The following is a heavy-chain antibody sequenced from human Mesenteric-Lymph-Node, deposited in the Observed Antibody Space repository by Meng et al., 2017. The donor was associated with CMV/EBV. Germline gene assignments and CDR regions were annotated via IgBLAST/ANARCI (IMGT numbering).Heavy chain of an antibody. J-gene: IGHJ4*02. V-gene: IGHV3-11*01. CDR1: GFTFSDYY. D-gene: IGHD3-10*01. Sequence: GESLKISCAASGFTFSDYYMSWIRQAPGKGLEWVSYISSSGSTIYYADSVKGRSTISMDNTKNSLYLQMNSLRAEDTAVYYCARDLEPYYYGSGSYYHDYWGQGTLVTVSS. CDR3: ARDLEPYYYGSGSYYHDY. CDR2: ISSSGSTI.